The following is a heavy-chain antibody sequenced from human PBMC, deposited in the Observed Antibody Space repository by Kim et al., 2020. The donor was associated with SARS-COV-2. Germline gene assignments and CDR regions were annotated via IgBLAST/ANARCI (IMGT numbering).Heavy chain of an antibody. CDR1: GYTFTSYG. J-gene: IGHJ6*02. D-gene: IGHD6-13*01. V-gene: IGHV1-18*01. Sequence: ASVKVSCKASGYTFTSYGICWVRQAPGQGLEWMGWISAYNGNTNYAQKLQGRVTMTTDTSTSTAYMELRSLRSDDTAVYYCARNGGHDDSSSWSNYYYYYGMDVWGQETTVTVSS. CDR2: ISAYNGNT. CDR3: ARNGGHDDSSSWSNYYYYYGMDV.